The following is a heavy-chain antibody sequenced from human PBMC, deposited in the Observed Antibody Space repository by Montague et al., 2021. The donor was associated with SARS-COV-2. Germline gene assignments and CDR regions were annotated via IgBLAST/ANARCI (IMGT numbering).Heavy chain of an antibody. Sequence: SETLSLTCAVYGGSFSDYFWTWTRQPPGKGLEWIGEINHRGSTNYNPSLKSRVTISVDTSKNQFSLKMTSVTAADTAVYYCARGRQHINMVVVVVTGGEYYFDFWGQGTLLSVSS. CDR3: ARGRQHINMVVVVVTGGEYYFDF. CDR1: GGSFSDYF. J-gene: IGHJ4*02. D-gene: IGHD3-22*01. CDR2: INHRGST. V-gene: IGHV4-34*01.